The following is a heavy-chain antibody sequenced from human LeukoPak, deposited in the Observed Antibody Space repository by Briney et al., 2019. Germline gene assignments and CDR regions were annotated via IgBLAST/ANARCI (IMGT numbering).Heavy chain of an antibody. V-gene: IGHV3-23*01. CDR1: GFTFSSYA. D-gene: IGHD3-9*01. Sequence: GGSLRLSCAASGFTFSSYAMSWVRQAPGKGLEWVSAISGSGGSTYYADSVKGRFTISRDNSKNTLYLQMNSLRAEDTAVYYCAEGALRYFDWLLENWGQGTLVTVSS. J-gene: IGHJ4*02. CDR3: AEGALRYFDWLLEN. CDR2: ISGSGGST.